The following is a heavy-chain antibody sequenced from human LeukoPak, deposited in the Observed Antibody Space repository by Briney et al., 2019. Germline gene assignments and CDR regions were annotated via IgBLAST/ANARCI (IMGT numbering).Heavy chain of an antibody. CDR3: ARGLPLRAMVEGPNYFDY. V-gene: IGHV4-34*01. J-gene: IGHJ4*02. Sequence: SETLSLTCAVYGGSFSGYYRSWIRQPPGKGLEWIGEINHSGGTNYNPSLKSRVTISVDTSKNQFSLKLSSVTAADTAVYYCARGLPLRAMVEGPNYFDYWGQGTLVTVSS. D-gene: IGHD5-18*01. CDR2: INHSGGT. CDR1: GGSFSGYY.